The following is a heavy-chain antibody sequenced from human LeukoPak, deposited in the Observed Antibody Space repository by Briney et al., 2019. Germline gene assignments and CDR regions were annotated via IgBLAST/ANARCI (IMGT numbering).Heavy chain of an antibody. CDR1: GFTFSTYG. CDR2: LSYDGSEK. Sequence: GGSLRLSCAASGFTFSTYGMHWVRQAPGKGLEWVAVLSYDGSEKYCADSVKGRCTISRDNSKNTLYLEINSLRAEDTAVYYCAKSSSGWYGGFDYWGQGTLVTVSS. CDR3: AKSSSGWYGGFDY. D-gene: IGHD6-19*01. J-gene: IGHJ4*02. V-gene: IGHV3-30*18.